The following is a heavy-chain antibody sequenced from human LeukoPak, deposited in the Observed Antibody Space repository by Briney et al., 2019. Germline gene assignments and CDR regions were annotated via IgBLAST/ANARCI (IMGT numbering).Heavy chain of an antibody. CDR2: FDPEDGET. V-gene: IGHV1-24*01. CDR3: ATYDGSIYDSSWGRPRNYYYYMDV. J-gene: IGHJ6*03. CDR1: GHTFTNYD. Sequence: ASVKVSCKASGHTFTNYDINWVRQAPGKGLEWMGGFDPEDGETIYAQKFQGRVTMTEDTSTDTAYMELSSLRSEDTAVYYCATYDGSIYDSSWGRPRNYYYYMDVWGKGTTVTISS. D-gene: IGHD3-22*01.